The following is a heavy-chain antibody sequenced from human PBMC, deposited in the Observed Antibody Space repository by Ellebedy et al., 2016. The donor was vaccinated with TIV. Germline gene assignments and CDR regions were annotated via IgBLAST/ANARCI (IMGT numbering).Heavy chain of an antibody. CDR1: GGTFTSYA. Sequence: SVKVSXXASGGTFTSYAISWVRQAPGQGLEWMGGIIPIFGTANYAQKFQGRVTITADKSTSTAYMELSSLRSEDTAVYYCARDGYSSSWYLAAFDIWGQGTMVTVSS. CDR3: ARDGYSSSWYLAAFDI. D-gene: IGHD6-13*01. V-gene: IGHV1-69*06. CDR2: IIPIFGTA. J-gene: IGHJ3*02.